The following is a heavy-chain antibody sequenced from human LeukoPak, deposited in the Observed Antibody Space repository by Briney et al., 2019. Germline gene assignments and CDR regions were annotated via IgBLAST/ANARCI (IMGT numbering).Heavy chain of an antibody. CDR1: GYTLTELS. D-gene: IGHD3-9*01. CDR2: FDPEDGET. CDR3: APRLRYFDWSFNDP. V-gene: IGHV1-24*01. Sequence: ASVKVSCKVSGYTLTELSMHWVRQAPGKGLEWMGGFDPEDGETMYAQKFQGRITMTEDTSTDTSYMELSSLRSEDTAVYYCAPRLRYFDWSFNDPWGQGTLVTVSS. J-gene: IGHJ5*02.